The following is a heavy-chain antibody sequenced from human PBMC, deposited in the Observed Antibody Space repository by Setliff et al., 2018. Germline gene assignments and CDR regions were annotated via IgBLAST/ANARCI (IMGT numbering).Heavy chain of an antibody. CDR3: TPSVATITAGDVEASDV. V-gene: IGHV1-3*03. CDR2: INPASGNT. D-gene: IGHD3-16*01. J-gene: IGHJ6*04. CDR1: GYTFISYA. Sequence: ASVKVSCKASGYTFISYALHWVRQAPGQRLQWMGWINPASGNTKYSQEFQGRVTITRDTSATTVYMELSSLRSEDTAMYYCTPSVATITAGDVEASDVWGKGTPVTVSS.